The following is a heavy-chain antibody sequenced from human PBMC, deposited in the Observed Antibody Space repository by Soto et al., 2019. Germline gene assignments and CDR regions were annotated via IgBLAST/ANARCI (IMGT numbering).Heavy chain of an antibody. Sequence: GGSLRLSCAASGFTVSSNYMSWVRQAPGKGLEWVSVIYSGGSTYYADSVKGRFTISRDNSKNTLYLQMNSLRAEDTAVYYCARANTYYDFWSGTTTYYFDYWGQGTLVTVSS. CDR3: ARANTYYDFWSGTTTYYFDY. CDR1: GFTVSSNY. V-gene: IGHV3-66*01. D-gene: IGHD3-3*01. CDR2: IYSGGST. J-gene: IGHJ4*02.